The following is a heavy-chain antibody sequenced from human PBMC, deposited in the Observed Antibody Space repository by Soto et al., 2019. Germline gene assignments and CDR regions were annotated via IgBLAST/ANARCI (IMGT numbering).Heavy chain of an antibody. CDR1: GYTFTNYG. CDR3: APHTLDTGMPSGY. J-gene: IGHJ4*02. D-gene: IGHD5-18*01. Sequence: QVQLVQSGAEVREPGASVKVSCKASGYTFTNYGVSWVRQAPGQGLEWMGWIGGYKGNTNYAQKRQGRGTLTTDASTSTAYMELRSLRSDDTAVYYCAPHTLDTGMPSGYWGQGTLVTVSS. V-gene: IGHV1-18*01. CDR2: IGGYKGNT.